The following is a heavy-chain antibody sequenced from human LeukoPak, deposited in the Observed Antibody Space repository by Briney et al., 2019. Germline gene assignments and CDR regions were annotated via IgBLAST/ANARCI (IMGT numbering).Heavy chain of an antibody. V-gene: IGHV4-34*01. D-gene: IGHD3-10*01. J-gene: IGHJ4*02. Sequence: SETLSLTCAVYGGSFSGYYWSWIRQPPGKGLEWTGEINHSGSTNYNPSLKSRVTISVDTSKNQFSLKLSSVTAADTAVYYCARERSYGSGSYRYWGQGTLVTVSS. CDR3: ARERSYGSGSYRY. CDR1: GGSFSGYY. CDR2: INHSGST.